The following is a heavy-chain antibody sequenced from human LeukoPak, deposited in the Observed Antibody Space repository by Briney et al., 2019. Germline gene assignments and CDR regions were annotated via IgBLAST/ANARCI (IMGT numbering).Heavy chain of an antibody. CDR3: ARSKTAQGSSSWGSLFWFDP. D-gene: IGHD6-6*01. V-gene: IGHV4-59*01. CDR1: VRSISSYY. J-gene: IGHJ5*02. CDR2: IYYSGST. Sequence: PSETLSLTCTVCVRSISSYYWSWIRQPPGKGLEWIGYIYYSGSTNYNPSLKSRVTISVDTSKNQFSLKLSSVTAADTAVYYCARSKTAQGSSSWGSLFWFDPWGQGTLVTVSS.